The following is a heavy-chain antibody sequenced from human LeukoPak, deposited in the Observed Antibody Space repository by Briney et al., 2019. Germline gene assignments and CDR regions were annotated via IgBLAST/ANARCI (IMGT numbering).Heavy chain of an antibody. CDR3: AREGRVTTVAKIDY. D-gene: IGHD4-23*01. CDR2: INSDGSST. J-gene: IGHJ4*02. CDR1: GFTYTKYW. Sequence: EGSLRLSCAVSGFTYTKYWMHWVSQVPGKGLVWVSRINSDGSSTSYADSVKGRFTISRDNANSTLYLQMNSLRAEDTAVYYCAREGRVTTVAKIDYWGQGTLVTVSS. V-gene: IGHV3-74*01.